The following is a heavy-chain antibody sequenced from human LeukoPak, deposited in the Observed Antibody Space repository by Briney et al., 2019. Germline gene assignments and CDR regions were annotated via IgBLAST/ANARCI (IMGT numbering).Heavy chain of an antibody. V-gene: IGHV4-61*08. CDR2: IYYSGST. D-gene: IGHD6-19*01. Sequence: SETLSLTCTVSGGSISSGGYYWSWIRQHPGKGLEWIGYIYYSGSTNYNPSLKSRVTISVDTSKNQFSLKLSSVTAADTAVYYCARVNGSGWSNNYYYYYGMDVWGQGTTVTVSS. J-gene: IGHJ6*02. CDR1: GGSISSGGYY. CDR3: ARVNGSGWSNNYYYYYGMDV.